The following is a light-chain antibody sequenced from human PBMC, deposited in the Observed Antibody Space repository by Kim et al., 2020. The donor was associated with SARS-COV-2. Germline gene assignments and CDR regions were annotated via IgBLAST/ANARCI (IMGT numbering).Light chain of an antibody. CDR1: TLPRKQ. CDR2: KDN. Sequence: VSPGQTARITCSGDTLPRKQTYWYQQKSGQAPLLVIYKDNERPSGIPGRFSGSSSGTTVTLTISGVQAEDDADYYCQSADGSGTYVFGTGTKVTVL. CDR3: QSADGSGTYV. J-gene: IGLJ1*01. V-gene: IGLV3-25*03.